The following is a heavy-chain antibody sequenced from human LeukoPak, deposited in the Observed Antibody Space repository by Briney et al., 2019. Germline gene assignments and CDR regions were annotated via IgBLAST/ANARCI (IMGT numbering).Heavy chain of an antibody. CDR2: IYYSGST. J-gene: IGHJ4*02. CDR1: GGSISSGGYY. V-gene: IGHV4-30-4*08. D-gene: IGHD6-13*01. Sequence: TPSETLSLTCTVSGGSISSGGYYWNWIRQHPGKGLEWIGYIYYSGSTYYNPSLKSRVTISVDTSKNQFSLKLSSVTAADTAVYYCARDGSSWPFDYWGQGTLVTVSS. CDR3: ARDGSSWPFDY.